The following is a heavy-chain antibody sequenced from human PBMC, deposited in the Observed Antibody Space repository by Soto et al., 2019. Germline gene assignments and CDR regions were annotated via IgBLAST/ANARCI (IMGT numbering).Heavy chain of an antibody. V-gene: IGHV3-48*01. CDR3: ARHEETHYGDYDY. D-gene: IGHD4-17*01. CDR2: ISSSSSTI. CDR1: GFTFSSYS. J-gene: IGHJ4*02. Sequence: PGGSLRLSCAASGFTFSSYSMNWDRQAPGKGLEWVSYISSSSSTIYYADSVKGRFTISRDNAKNSLYLQMNSLRAEDTAVYYCARHEETHYGDYDYWGQGTLVTVSS.